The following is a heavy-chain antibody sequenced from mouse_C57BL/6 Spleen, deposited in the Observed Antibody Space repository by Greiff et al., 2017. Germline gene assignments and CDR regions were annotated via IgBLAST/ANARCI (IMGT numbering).Heavy chain of an antibody. Sequence: QVQLQQSGPELVKPGASVKISCKASGYAFSSSWMNWVKQRPGKGLEWIGRIYPGDGDTNYNGKFKGKATLTADKSSSTAYMQLSSLTSEDSAVYFCARDDYGSSWGFAYWGQGTLVTVSA. J-gene: IGHJ3*01. CDR1: GYAFSSSW. D-gene: IGHD1-1*01. V-gene: IGHV1-82*01. CDR3: ARDDYGSSWGFAY. CDR2: IYPGDGDT.